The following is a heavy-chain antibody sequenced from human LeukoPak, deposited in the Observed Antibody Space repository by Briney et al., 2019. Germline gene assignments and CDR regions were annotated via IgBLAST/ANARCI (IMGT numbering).Heavy chain of an antibody. CDR2: ISHNAVTT. V-gene: IGHV3-23*01. CDR1: GFTFSSYA. J-gene: IGHJ4*02. CDR3: VKDRPPNYDSGGSMIDY. D-gene: IGHD3-22*01. Sequence: QTGGSLRLSCAASGFTFSSYAMSWVRQAPGKGLEWVSTISHNAVTTFYADSVKGRFTISRDNSMNTLYVQMNSLRAEDTAVYYCVKDRPPNYDSGGSMIDYWGQGTLVTVSS.